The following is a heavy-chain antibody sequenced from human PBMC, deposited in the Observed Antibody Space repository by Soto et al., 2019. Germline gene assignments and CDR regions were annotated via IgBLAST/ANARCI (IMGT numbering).Heavy chain of an antibody. J-gene: IGHJ4*02. CDR3: ASGIQLWLRRINNGYSG. CDR2: IIPMFGTA. CDR1: GGTFSTYA. D-gene: IGHD5-18*01. V-gene: IGHV1-69*13. Sequence: ASVKVSCKASGGTFSTYAISWVRQAPGQGLEWMGGIIPMFGTANYAQRFQDRVTITADESTNTVYMELSSLRSEDTAVYFCASGIQLWLRRINNGYSGWGQGTLVTVSS.